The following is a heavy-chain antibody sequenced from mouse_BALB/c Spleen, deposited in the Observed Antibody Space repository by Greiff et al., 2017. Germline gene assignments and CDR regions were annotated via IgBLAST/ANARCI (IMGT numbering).Heavy chain of an antibody. Sequence: QVQLQQPGAELVKPGASVKLSCKASGYTFTSYWMHWVKQRPGQGLEWIGEINPSNGRTNYNEKFKSKATLTVDKSSSTAYMQLSSLTSEDSAVYYCASFSYYRYDWYFDVWGAGTTVTVSS. CDR2: INPSNGRT. D-gene: IGHD2-14*01. CDR3: ASFSYYRYDWYFDV. CDR1: GYTFTSYW. J-gene: IGHJ1*01. V-gene: IGHV1S81*02.